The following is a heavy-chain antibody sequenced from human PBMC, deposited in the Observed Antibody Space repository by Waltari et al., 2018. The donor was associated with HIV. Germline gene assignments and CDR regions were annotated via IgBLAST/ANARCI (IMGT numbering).Heavy chain of an antibody. CDR1: GYTLTSYD. Sequence: QVQLVQTGASVKKPGASVRVCCKASGYTLTSYDIHWVRTGTRQALEWMGWMNPNSGNTGYAQKFQGRVTMTRNTSISTAYMGLSSLRSEDTAVYYCARGDIVVVPSTLGGMDVWGQGTTVTVSS. D-gene: IGHD2-2*01. CDR2: MNPNSGNT. CDR3: ARGDIVVVPSTLGGMDV. V-gene: IGHV1-8*01. J-gene: IGHJ6*02.